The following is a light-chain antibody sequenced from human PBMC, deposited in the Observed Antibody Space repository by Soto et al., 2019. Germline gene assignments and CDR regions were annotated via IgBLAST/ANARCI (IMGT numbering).Light chain of an antibody. Sequence: EIVLTQSPCTLSLSPGDRATLSCRASQSVRNNQLAWYQQKPGQAPLLLIYGASSRATGVPDRFSGSGSGTDFTLTIKSLQPEDVAVYYCQQYGSAPRTFGQGTKVEIK. CDR2: GAS. CDR3: QQYGSAPRT. CDR1: QSVRNNQ. V-gene: IGKV3-20*01. J-gene: IGKJ1*01.